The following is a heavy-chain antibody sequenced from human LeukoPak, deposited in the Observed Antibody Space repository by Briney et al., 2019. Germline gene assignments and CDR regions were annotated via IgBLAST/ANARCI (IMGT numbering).Heavy chain of an antibody. CDR2: IWNDASNK. D-gene: IGHD2-2*01. V-gene: IGHV3-33*01. J-gene: IGHJ4*02. CDR3: TREKRRYCSDTSCSQFDY. CDR1: GFTFSSYG. Sequence: GGSLRLSCVASGFTFSSYGTHCVRQAPGKGLEWVAFIWNDASNKFYADCVKCRFTISRDNTNNTLYLQMNGLIAEDKAVYYCTREKRRYCSDTSCSQFDYWGQGTVVSVSS.